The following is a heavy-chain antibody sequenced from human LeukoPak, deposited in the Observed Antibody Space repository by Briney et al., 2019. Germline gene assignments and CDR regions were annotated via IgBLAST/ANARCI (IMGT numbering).Heavy chain of an antibody. V-gene: IGHV1-18*01. CDR1: GYTFTSYG. Sequence: ASVKVSCKASGYTFTSYGISWVRQAPGQGLEWMGWISAYNGNTNYAQKLQGRVTMTTDTPTSTAYMELRSLRSDDTAVYYCARVDYGDYVGSYWGQGTLVTVSS. J-gene: IGHJ4*02. CDR3: ARVDYGDYVGSY. CDR2: ISAYNGNT. D-gene: IGHD4-17*01.